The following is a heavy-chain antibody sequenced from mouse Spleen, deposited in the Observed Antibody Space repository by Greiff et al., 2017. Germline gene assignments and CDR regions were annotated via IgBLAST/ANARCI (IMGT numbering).Heavy chain of an antibody. CDR3: ARGGYGSSDRYYAMDY. D-gene: IGHD1-1*01. CDR2: IYPGDGDT. V-gene: IGHV1-80*01. CDR1: GYAFSSYW. Sequence: VQLQQSGAELVKPGASVKISCKASGYAFSSYWMNWVKQRPGKGLEWIGQIYPGDGDTNYNGKFKGKATLTADKSSSTAYMQLSSLTSEDSAVYFCARGGYGSSDRYYAMDYWGQGTSVTVSS. J-gene: IGHJ4*01.